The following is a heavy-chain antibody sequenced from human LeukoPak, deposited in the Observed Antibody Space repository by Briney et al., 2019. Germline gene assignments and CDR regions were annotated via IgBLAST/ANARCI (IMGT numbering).Heavy chain of an antibody. CDR3: TKDYHDILAAYSSTPDY. CDR1: GFTFGSYA. D-gene: IGHD3-9*01. CDR2: IRGSGTGT. V-gene: IGHV3-23*01. Sequence: SGGSLRLSCAASGFTFGSYAMTWVRQAPGKGLEWVSAIRGSGTGTNYGDSVKGRFTISRHNSKNTLYLQVNSLRAEDTAVYYCTKDYHDILAAYSSTPDYWGQGTLVTVSS. J-gene: IGHJ4*02.